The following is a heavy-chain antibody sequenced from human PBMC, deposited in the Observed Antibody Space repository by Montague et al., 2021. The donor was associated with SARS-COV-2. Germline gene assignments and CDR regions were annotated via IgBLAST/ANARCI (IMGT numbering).Heavy chain of an antibody. CDR3: ARGPRVVLAATIYNGFDP. CDR2: IYYSGST. CDR1: GGSISSGGYY. V-gene: IGHV4-31*03. D-gene: IGHD2-15*01. Sequence: TLSLTCTVSGGSISSGGYYWSWIRQHPGKGLEWIGYIYYSGSTYYNPSLKSRVTISVDTSKNQFSLRLSSVTAADTAVYYCARGPRVVLAATIYNGFDPWGQGTLVTVSS. J-gene: IGHJ5*02.